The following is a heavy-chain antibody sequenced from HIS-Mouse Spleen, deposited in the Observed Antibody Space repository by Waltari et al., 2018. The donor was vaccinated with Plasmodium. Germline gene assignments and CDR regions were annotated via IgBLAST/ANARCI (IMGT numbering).Heavy chain of an antibody. Sequence: QVQLQQWGAGLLKPSETLSLTCAVYGGSFSGYYWSWIRQPPGKGLEWIGEINHSGSSNYNPSLKSRVTISVDTSKNQFSLKLSAVTAADTAVYDCAAMTTVTSPFAAGGQGTLVTVAS. CDR3: AAMTTVTSPFAA. CDR2: INHSGSS. J-gene: IGHJ4*02. D-gene: IGHD4-17*01. CDR1: GGSFSGYY. V-gene: IGHV4-34*01.